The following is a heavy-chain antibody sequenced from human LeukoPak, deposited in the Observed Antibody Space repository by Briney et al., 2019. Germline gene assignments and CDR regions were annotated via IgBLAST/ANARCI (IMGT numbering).Heavy chain of an antibody. J-gene: IGHJ4*02. Sequence: GGSLRLSCAASGFTFSSYAMSWVRQAPGKGLEWVSAISGSGGSTYYADSVKGRFTISRDNSKNTLYLQMNSLRAEDTAVYYCAREYYYDSSGYYCDYWGQGTLVTVSS. CDR2: ISGSGGST. D-gene: IGHD3-22*01. CDR1: GFTFSSYA. V-gene: IGHV3-23*01. CDR3: AREYYYDSSGYYCDY.